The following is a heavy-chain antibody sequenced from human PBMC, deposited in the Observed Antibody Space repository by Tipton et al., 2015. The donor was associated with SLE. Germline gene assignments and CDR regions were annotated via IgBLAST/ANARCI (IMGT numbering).Heavy chain of an antibody. CDR1: GFNFSVFY. CDR2: ISSSSSTI. V-gene: IGHV3-11*01. Sequence: SLRLSCAASGFNFSVFYMSWIRQTPGKGLEWVSYISSSSSTIYYADSVKGRFTISRDNSKNTLYLQMNSLRAEDTAVYYCAREGSSSLFDYWGQGTLVTVSS. D-gene: IGHD6-13*01. CDR3: AREGSSSLFDY. J-gene: IGHJ4*02.